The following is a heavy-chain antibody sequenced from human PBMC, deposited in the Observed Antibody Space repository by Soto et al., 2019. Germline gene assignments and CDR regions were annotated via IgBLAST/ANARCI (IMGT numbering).Heavy chain of an antibody. CDR2: IFYSGST. Sequence: QVQLQESGPGLVKPSETLSLTCTVSGGSISPYFWSWIRQPPGKGLEWIGYIFYSGSTNYNPSLTSRVTISVDTSKNQFSQKLSSVTAADTAVYYCARGRYYGSGTTIKYFDLWGRGTLVTVSS. V-gene: IGHV4-59*01. CDR1: GGSISPYF. J-gene: IGHJ2*01. D-gene: IGHD3-10*01. CDR3: ARGRYYGSGTTIKYFDL.